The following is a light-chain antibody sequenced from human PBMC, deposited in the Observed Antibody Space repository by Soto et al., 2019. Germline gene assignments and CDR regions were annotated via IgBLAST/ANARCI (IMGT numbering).Light chain of an antibody. Sequence: QSALTQPASVSGSPGQSITISCTGTSSTVGGFNVVSWYQQHPGKAPKVIIYEGIKRPSGVSNRFSGSNSGGTASLTISGLQAEDEADYYCCSYVGATTYVFGTGTKV. CDR2: EGI. J-gene: IGLJ1*01. CDR1: SSTVGGFNV. CDR3: CSYVGATTYV. V-gene: IGLV2-23*01.